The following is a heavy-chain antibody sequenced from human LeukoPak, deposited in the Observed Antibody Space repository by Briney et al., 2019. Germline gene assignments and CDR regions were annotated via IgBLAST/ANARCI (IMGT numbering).Heavy chain of an antibody. D-gene: IGHD6-13*01. CDR2: IYYSGST. J-gene: IGHJ4*02. V-gene: IGHV4-59*08. CDR3: ATWNSSSYFDH. Sequence: SETLSLTFTVSGGSISSYYWSWIRQPPGRGLEWIGYIYYSGSTNYNPSLKSRVTISVDTSKNQFSLKLSSVTAADTAVYYCATWNSSSYFDHWGQGTLVTVSS. CDR1: GGSISSYY.